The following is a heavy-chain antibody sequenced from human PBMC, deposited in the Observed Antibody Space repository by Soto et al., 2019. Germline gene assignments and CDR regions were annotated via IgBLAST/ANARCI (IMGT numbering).Heavy chain of an antibody. CDR3: ARGRLAWPQGYLDY. J-gene: IGHJ4*02. Sequence: QVQLVESGGGVVQPGGSLTLSCAASGVSVSRHGINWVRQSPGKGLEWVAIIWSNGINKYYVESVKGRFTIARDESTNTVYLQMNSLRAEDTAVYYCARGRLAWPQGYLDYWGQGTLVTVSS. D-gene: IGHD3-9*01. CDR1: GVSVSRHG. CDR2: IWSNGINK. V-gene: IGHV3-33*01.